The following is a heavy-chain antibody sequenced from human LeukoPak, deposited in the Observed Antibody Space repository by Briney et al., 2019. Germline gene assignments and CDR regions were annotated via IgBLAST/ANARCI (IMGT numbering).Heavy chain of an antibody. V-gene: IGHV4-59*08. D-gene: IGHD5-18*01. Sequence: SETLSLTCSVSGGSISSYYWNWIRQPPGKGLEWIGYIYYRGTSNYNPSLKSRVTISVDTSKNQFSLKLSSVTAADTAVYYCASGERGYSYGSSFYYYYGMDVWGQGTTVTVSS. CDR3: ASGERGYSYGSSFYYYYGMDV. J-gene: IGHJ6*02. CDR1: GGSISSYY. CDR2: IYYRGTS.